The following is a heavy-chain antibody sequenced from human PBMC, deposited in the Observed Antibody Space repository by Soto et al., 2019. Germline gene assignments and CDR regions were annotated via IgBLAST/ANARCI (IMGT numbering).Heavy chain of an antibody. CDR2: IKGKTEGGTI. Sequence: GGSLRLSCAASRFTFSDAWMSWVRQAPGAGLEWVGLIKGKTEGGTIDYAAPVKARFTISRDASKNTLYLQMNSLKTEDTAVYYCTTDPHSTGTKYWGQGTLVTVSS. V-gene: IGHV3-15*01. D-gene: IGHD1-1*01. J-gene: IGHJ4*02. CDR3: TTDPHSTGTKY. CDR1: RFTFSDAW.